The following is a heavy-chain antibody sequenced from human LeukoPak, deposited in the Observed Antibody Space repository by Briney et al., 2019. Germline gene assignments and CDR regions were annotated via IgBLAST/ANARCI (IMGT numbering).Heavy chain of an antibody. Sequence: GGSLRLSCAASGFTFSTYTMNWLRQAPGKGLEWVSSISSSSSDIYYADSVKGRFTVSRDNAKNSLYLQMNSLRAEDTAVYYCARDFYYYDGSRYAFDIWGQGTMVTVSS. J-gene: IGHJ3*02. CDR3: ARDFYYYDGSRYAFDI. CDR1: GFTFSTYT. D-gene: IGHD3-22*01. V-gene: IGHV3-21*01. CDR2: ISSSSSDI.